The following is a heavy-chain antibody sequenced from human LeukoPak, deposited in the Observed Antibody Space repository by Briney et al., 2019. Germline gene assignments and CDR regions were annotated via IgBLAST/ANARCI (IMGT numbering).Heavy chain of an antibody. J-gene: IGHJ4*02. Sequence: ASVKVSYKASGYTFTGYYMHWVRQAPGQGLEWMGWINPNSGGTNYAQKFQGRVTMTRDTSISTAYMELSRLRSDDTAVYYCARGLAIYYYDSSGYYYVYWGQGTLVTVSS. V-gene: IGHV1-2*02. CDR1: GYTFTGYY. D-gene: IGHD3-22*01. CDR2: INPNSGGT. CDR3: ARGLAIYYYDSSGYYYVY.